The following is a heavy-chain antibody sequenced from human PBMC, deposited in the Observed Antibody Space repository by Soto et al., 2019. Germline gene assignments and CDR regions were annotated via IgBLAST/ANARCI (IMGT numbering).Heavy chain of an antibody. J-gene: IGHJ6*02. V-gene: IGHV1-69*01. CDR2: IIPVFGIV. Sequence: QVQLAQSGAEVKKPGSSVKVSCKASGGTLSNSAFSWVRQAPGEGLEWMGGIIPVFGIVNYAKKYQDRVTITADESTSTAYMELSSLRSDDTAVYYCGTGRIVVVGSRAYYGMDGWGQGTTVTVTS. CDR3: GTGRIVVVGSRAYYGMDG. D-gene: IGHD3-22*01. CDR1: GGTLSNSA.